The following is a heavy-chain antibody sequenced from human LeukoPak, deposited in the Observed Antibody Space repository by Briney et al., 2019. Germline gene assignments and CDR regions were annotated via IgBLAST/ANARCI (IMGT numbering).Heavy chain of an antibody. D-gene: IGHD1-26*01. V-gene: IGHV1-2*02. CDR1: GYTFTDYY. Sequence: GASVKVSCKASGYTFTDYYMHWVRQAPGQGPEWMGRINPNSGGTNYAQKFQGRVTMTRDTSISTAYMELSRLTFDDTAVYYCASDASSGSYSYFDYWGQGTLVTVSS. CDR2: INPNSGGT. J-gene: IGHJ4*02. CDR3: ASDASSGSYSYFDY.